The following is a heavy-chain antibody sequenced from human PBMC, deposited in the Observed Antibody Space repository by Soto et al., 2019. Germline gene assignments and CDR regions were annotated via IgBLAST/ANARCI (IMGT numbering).Heavy chain of an antibody. CDR2: ISGSGGST. V-gene: IGHV3-23*01. D-gene: IGHD5-12*01. CDR3: AKDRESGVVATKRRGYYYYGMDV. J-gene: IGHJ6*02. Sequence: GGSLRLSCAASGFXFSSYAMSWVRQAPGKGLEWVSAISGSGGSTYYADSVKGRFTISRDNSKNTPYLQMNSLRAEDTAVYYCAKDRESGVVATKRRGYYYYGMDVWGQGTTVTVSS. CDR1: GFXFSSYA.